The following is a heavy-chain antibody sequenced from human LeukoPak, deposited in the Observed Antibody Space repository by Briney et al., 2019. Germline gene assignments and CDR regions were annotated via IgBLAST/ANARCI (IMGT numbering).Heavy chain of an antibody. CDR3: AKGFRFGELLSYFDY. J-gene: IGHJ4*02. D-gene: IGHD3-10*01. V-gene: IGHV3-30*18. Sequence: PGRSLRLSCAASGFTFSNYDIHWVREAPGKGLQCVALISYDGNNKYYADSVKGRFTISRDNSKNTLYLQMNSLRAEDTAVYYCAKGFRFGELLSYFDYWGQGTLVTVSS. CDR2: ISYDGNNK. CDR1: GFTFSNYD.